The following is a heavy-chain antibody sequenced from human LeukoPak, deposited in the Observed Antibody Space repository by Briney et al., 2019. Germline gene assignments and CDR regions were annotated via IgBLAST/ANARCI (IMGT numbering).Heavy chain of an antibody. CDR1: GFTFSNYW. J-gene: IGHJ5*01. CDR2: IKGDGSHT. D-gene: IGHD1-26*01. CDR3: VRDWDHFDFDS. Sequence: PGGSLRLSCAASGFTFSNYWMHWVRQAPGKGLVWVSRIKGDGSHTVYADSVKGRFTISRDNAKNTLFLRMRSLRVEDTAVYYCVRDWDHFDFDSWGQGTLVTVSS. V-gene: IGHV3-74*01.